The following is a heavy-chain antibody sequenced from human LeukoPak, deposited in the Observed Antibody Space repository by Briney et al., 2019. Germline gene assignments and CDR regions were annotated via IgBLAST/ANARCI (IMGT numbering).Heavy chain of an antibody. CDR1: GFTFSSYG. V-gene: IGHV3-30*02. CDR2: IRYDGSNK. CDR3: AKAYCGSTVCYGGGKIDY. J-gene: IGHJ4*02. Sequence: GGSLRLSCGASGFTFSSYGMHWGRQAPGKGPEWVAFIRYDGSNKYYADSVKGRFTISRDDSKNTLFLQMNSLRAEDTAVYYCAKAYCGSTVCYGGGKIDYWGQGTLVTVSS. D-gene: IGHD2-2*01.